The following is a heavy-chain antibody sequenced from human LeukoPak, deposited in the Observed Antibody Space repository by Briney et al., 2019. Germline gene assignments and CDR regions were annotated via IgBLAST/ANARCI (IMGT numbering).Heavy chain of an antibody. J-gene: IGHJ4*02. V-gene: IGHV3-49*03. CDR2: IRSKIYGGTT. CDR3: VRYSGDADY. CDR1: GFTFDNYA. Sequence: GRSLRLSCTASGFTFDNYAMSWFRQAPGKGLEGVGFIRSKIYGGTTEYAASVKGRFTISRDDSKSIAYLQMTSLKSEDTAVYYCVRYSGDADYRGQGTLVTVSS. D-gene: IGHD5-12*01.